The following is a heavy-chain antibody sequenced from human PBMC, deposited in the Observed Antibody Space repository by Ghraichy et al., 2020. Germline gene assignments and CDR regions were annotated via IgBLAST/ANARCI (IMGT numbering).Heavy chain of an antibody. CDR3: ARDGVGVVIDTLDAEYFQH. J-gene: IGHJ1*01. CDR1: GATFSSYA. D-gene: IGHD3-3*01. V-gene: IGHV1-69*13. CDR2: IIPIFGTA. Sequence: SVKVSCKASGATFSSYAISWVRQAPGQGLEWMGGIIPIFGTANYAQKFQGRVTITADESTSTAYMELSSLRSEDTAVYYCARDGVGVVIDTLDAEYFQHWGQGTLVTVAS.